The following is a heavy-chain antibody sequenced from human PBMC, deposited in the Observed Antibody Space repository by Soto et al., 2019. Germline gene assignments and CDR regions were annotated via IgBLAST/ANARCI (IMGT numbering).Heavy chain of an antibody. V-gene: IGHV1-69*01. J-gene: IGHJ6*02. D-gene: IGHD6-19*01. CDR3: AKVRYSSPMGYYYGMDV. CDR2: IIPIFGTA. CDR1: RVAFSKFI. Sequence: QAQLEQSGGEVKKPGSSVKVSCKASRVAFSKFIVTWVRQAPGLGLEWVGGIIPIFGTANYAQKVQGRVTITADESTSTSYMEVNNLRSEDTAVYYCAKVRYSSPMGYYYGMDVWGQGTTFTVSS.